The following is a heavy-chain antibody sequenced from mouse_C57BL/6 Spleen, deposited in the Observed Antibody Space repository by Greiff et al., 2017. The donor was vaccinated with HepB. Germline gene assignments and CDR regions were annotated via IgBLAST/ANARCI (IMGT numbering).Heavy chain of an antibody. D-gene: IGHD1-1*01. J-gene: IGHJ2*01. CDR2: ISSGGSYT. Sequence: EVKLVESGGDLVKPGGSLKLSCAASGFTFSSYGMSWVRQTPDKRLEWVATISSGGSYTYYPDSVKGRFTISRDNAKNTLYLQMSSLKSEDTAMYYCARENLLLPDYWGQGTTLTVSS. V-gene: IGHV5-6*01. CDR1: GFTFSSYG. CDR3: ARENLLLPDY.